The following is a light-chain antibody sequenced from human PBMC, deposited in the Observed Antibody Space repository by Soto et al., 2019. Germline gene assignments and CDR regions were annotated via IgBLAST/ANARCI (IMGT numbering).Light chain of an antibody. CDR1: HDINNF. J-gene: IGKJ3*01. Sequence: DVQLTQSPSSLSASVGDRVTITCQASHDINNFLNWYQQKPGKAPNLLIFHASNLQAGVPSRFTGGGSGTEFTLTITSLQPEDLATYYCQQYNNLPLTFGPGTKVDFK. CDR2: HAS. CDR3: QQYNNLPLT. V-gene: IGKV1-33*01.